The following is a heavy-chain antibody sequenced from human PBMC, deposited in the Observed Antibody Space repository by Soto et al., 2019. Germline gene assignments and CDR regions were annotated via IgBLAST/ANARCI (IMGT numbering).Heavy chain of an antibody. V-gene: IGHV4-34*01. Sequence: SETLSLTCAVYGGSFIGYYWSWIRQPPGKGLEWIGEINHSGSTNYNPSLKSRVTISVDTSKNQFSLKLSSVTAADTAVYYCARRSIVVVPAAAPQNWFDPWGQGTLVTVSS. D-gene: IGHD2-2*01. CDR3: ARRSIVVVPAAAPQNWFDP. J-gene: IGHJ5*02. CDR2: INHSGST. CDR1: GGSFIGYY.